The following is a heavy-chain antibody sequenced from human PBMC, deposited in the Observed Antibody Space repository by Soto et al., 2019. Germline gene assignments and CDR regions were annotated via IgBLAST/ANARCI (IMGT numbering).Heavy chain of an antibody. Sequence: SSVKVSCKASGGTFSSYAISWVRQAPGQGREWMVCHSAYDGNTNYAQKLQGRVTMTTDTSTSTAYMELRSLRSDDTAVYYCARDYSSSWYRWLNPWAQGTLVTVSS. CDR1: GGTFSSYA. V-gene: IGHV1-18*01. J-gene: IGHJ5*02. CDR2: HSAYDGNT. D-gene: IGHD6-13*01. CDR3: ARDYSSSWYRWLNP.